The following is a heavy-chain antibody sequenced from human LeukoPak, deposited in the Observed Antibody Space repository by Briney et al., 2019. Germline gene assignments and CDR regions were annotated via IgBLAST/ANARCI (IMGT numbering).Heavy chain of an antibody. J-gene: IGHJ4*02. V-gene: IGHV3-23*01. CDR1: GSTFSNYA. D-gene: IGHD5-12*01. Sequence: GGSLRLSCAASGSTFSNYAMNWVRQAPGKGLEWVALLIGSSGATDYADSVKGRFTISRDNSKNTLFLQMNSLRAEDTAIYYCAKGAYDYIEIAYYNYWGQGALVTVSS. CDR3: AKGAYDYIEIAYYNY. CDR2: LIGSSGAT.